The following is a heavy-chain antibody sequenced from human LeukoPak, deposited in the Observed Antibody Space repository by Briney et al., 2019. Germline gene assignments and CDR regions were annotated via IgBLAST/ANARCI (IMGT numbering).Heavy chain of an antibody. CDR1: GFTFSSYW. D-gene: IGHD2-15*01. V-gene: IGHV3-74*01. J-gene: IGHJ5*02. Sequence: PGGSLRLSCAASGFTFSSYWMHWVRQAPGKGLVWVSRINSDGSSTSYADSVKGRFTISRDNAKNTLYLQMNSLRAEDTAVYYCARDLGYCSGGSCYSNWFDPWGQGTLVTVSS. CDR3: ARDLGYCSGGSCYSNWFDP. CDR2: INSDGSST.